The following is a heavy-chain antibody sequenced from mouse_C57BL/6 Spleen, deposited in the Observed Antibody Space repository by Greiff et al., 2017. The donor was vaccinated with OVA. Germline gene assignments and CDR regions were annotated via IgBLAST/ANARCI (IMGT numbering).Heavy chain of an antibody. CDR2: INPNYGTT. V-gene: IGHV1-39*01. CDR1: GYSFTDYN. D-gene: IGHD1-1*01. J-gene: IGHJ4*01. Sequence: VQLQQSGPELVKPGASVKISCKASGYSFTDYNMNWVKQSNGKSLEWIGVINPNYGTTSYNQKFKGKATLTVDQSSSTAYMQLNSLTSEDSAVYYCARSLFITTVVATRGYAMDYWGQGTSVTVSS. CDR3: ARSLFITTVVATRGYAMDY.